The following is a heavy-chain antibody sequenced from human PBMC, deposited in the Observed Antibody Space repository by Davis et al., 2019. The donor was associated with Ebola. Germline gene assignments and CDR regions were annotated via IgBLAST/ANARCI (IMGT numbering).Heavy chain of an antibody. CDR1: GFTFSDYV. D-gene: IGHD4-17*01. J-gene: IGHJ4*02. CDR3: ARGVGRATGTIAFDY. Sequence: PGGSLRLSCAASGFTFSDYVMHWVRQAPGKGLEWVAVYSYDERHVYYADSVRGRFTISRDNSEGTLFLQINSLRAEDTAVYFCARGVGRATGTIAFDYWGQGTLVTVSS. V-gene: IGHV3-30*03. CDR2: YSYDERHV.